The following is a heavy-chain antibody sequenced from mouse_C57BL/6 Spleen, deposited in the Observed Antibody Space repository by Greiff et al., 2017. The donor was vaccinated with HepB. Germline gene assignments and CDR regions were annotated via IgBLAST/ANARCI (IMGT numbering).Heavy chain of an antibody. CDR3: ARDQGYSNYVFDY. CDR2: ISDGGSYT. CDR1: GFTFSSYA. Sequence: EVQVVESGGGLVKPGGSLKLSCAASGFTFSSYAMSWVRQTPEKRLEWVATISDGGSYTYYPDNVKGRFTISRDNAKNNLYLQMSHLKSEDTAMYYCARDQGYSNYVFDYWGQGTTLTVSS. J-gene: IGHJ2*01. V-gene: IGHV5-4*01. D-gene: IGHD2-5*01.